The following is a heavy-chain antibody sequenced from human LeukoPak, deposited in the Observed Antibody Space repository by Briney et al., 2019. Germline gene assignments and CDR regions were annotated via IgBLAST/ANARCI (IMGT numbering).Heavy chain of an antibody. Sequence: GGSLRLSCAASGFTFGTYAMSWVRQAPGKGLEWTSAISGSGGSTYYADSVKGRFTISRDNSKNTLYLQMNSLRAEDTAVYYCAKILYSSGWVQNWFDPWGQGTLVTVSS. D-gene: IGHD6-19*01. J-gene: IGHJ5*02. CDR3: AKILYSSGWVQNWFDP. CDR1: GFTFGTYA. V-gene: IGHV3-23*01. CDR2: ISGSGGST.